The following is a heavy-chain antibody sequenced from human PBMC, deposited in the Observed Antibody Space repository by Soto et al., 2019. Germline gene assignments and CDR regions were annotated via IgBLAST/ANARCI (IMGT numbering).Heavy chain of an antibody. CDR2: INHSGST. D-gene: IGHD2-2*02. V-gene: IGHV4-34*01. J-gene: IGHJ6*02. CDR3: ARVGLGYCSSTSCYTGFDYYGMDV. CDR1: GGSFSGYY. Sequence: LSLTCAVYGGSFSGYYWSWIRQPPGKGLEWIGEINHSGSTNYNPSLKSRVTISVDTSKNQFSLKLSSVTAADTAVYYCARVGLGYCSSTSCYTGFDYYGMDVWGQGTTVTVSS.